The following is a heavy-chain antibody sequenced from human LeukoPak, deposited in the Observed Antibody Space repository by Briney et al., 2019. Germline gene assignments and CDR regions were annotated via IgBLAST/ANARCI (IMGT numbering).Heavy chain of an antibody. Sequence: GGSLRLSCTASGVTLSSYGMHWVRQAPGKGLEWVADTLYDGSNEYYADSVKGRFTVSRDNSENTLYLQMNSLRSEDTAVYYCAKDSSRWAFDYWGQGTLVTVSS. V-gene: IGHV3-30*18. CDR3: AKDSSRWAFDY. J-gene: IGHJ4*02. CDR2: TLYDGSNE. D-gene: IGHD6-13*01. CDR1: GVTLSSYG.